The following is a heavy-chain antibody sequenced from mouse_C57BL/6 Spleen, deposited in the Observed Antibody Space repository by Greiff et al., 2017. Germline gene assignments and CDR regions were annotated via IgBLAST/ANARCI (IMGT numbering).Heavy chain of an antibody. CDR2: IDPSDSET. CDR3: ASEGFLRGAMDY. D-gene: IGHD1-1*01. CDR1: GYTFTSYW. J-gene: IGHJ4*01. V-gene: IGHV1-52*01. Sequence: VQLQQPGAELVRPGSSVKLSCKASGYTFTSYWMHWVKQRPIQGLEWIGNIDPSDSETHYNQTFKDKATLTVDKSSSTASLQLSSLTSEDSAVYYCASEGFLRGAMDYWGQGASVTVSS.